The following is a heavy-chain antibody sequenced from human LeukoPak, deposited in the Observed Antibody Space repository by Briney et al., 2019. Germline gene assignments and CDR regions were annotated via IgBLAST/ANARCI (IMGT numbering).Heavy chain of an antibody. CDR1: GFTFSSYA. Sequence: GGSLRLSCAASGFTFSSYAMSWVRQAPGKGLEWVSAISGSGGSTYYADSVKGRFTISRDNSKNTLYLQMNSLRAEDTAVYYCANLDTAMVYYYGMGVWGQGTTVTVSS. V-gene: IGHV3-23*01. J-gene: IGHJ6*02. CDR3: ANLDTAMVYYYGMGV. CDR2: ISGSGGST. D-gene: IGHD5-18*01.